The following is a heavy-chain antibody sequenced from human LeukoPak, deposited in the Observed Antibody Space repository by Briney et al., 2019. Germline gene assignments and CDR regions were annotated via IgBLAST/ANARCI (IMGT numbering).Heavy chain of an antibody. J-gene: IGHJ4*02. V-gene: IGHV3-30*01. CDR3: ARAVRPYYYDSSLAQTLYFDY. CDR2: ISYDGSNK. Sequence: PGRSLRLSCAASGFTFSSYAMHWVRQAPGKGLEWVAVISYDGSNKYYADSVKGRFTISRDNSKNTLYLQMNSLRAEDTAVYYCARAVRPYYYDSSLAQTLYFDYWGQGTLVTVSS. CDR1: GFTFSSYA. D-gene: IGHD3-22*01.